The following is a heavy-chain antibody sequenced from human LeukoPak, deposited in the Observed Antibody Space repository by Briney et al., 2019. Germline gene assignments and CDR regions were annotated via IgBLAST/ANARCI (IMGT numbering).Heavy chain of an antibody. CDR1: GYTLTELS. D-gene: IGHD4-17*01. J-gene: IGHJ5*02. V-gene: IGHV1-2*02. Sequence: EASVKVSCKVSGYTLTELSMHWVRQAPGQGLEWMGWINPNSGGTNYAQKFQGRVTMTRDTSISTAYMELSRLRSDDTAVYYCARDPHDYGDYVSWFDPWGQGTLVTVSS. CDR2: INPNSGGT. CDR3: ARDPHDYGDYVSWFDP.